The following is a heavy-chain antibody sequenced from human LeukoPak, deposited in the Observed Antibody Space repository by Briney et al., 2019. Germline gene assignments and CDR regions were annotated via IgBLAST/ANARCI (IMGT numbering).Heavy chain of an antibody. CDR3: ARDPGTMLRGSRRGYDGNYYYMDV. Sequence: SETLSLTCTVSGYPISSGYFWGWIRQPPGKGLEWIAIIHSGESPYYSPSLESRVTMAIDTSKNQFSLKLSSVTAADTAVYYCARDPGTMLRGSRRGYDGNYYYMDVWGKGTTVTISS. CDR2: IHSGESP. D-gene: IGHD3-10*01. CDR1: GYPISSGYF. V-gene: IGHV4-38-2*02. J-gene: IGHJ6*03.